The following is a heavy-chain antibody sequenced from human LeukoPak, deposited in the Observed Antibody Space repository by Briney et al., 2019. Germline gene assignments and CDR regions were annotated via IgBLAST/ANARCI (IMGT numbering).Heavy chain of an antibody. CDR2: IWFDGSNK. CDR1: GFTFSHNG. V-gene: IGHV3-33*01. Sequence: GTSLRLSCAASGFTFSHNGMHWVRQAPDKGLEWLALIWFDGSNKYYADSVKGRFTISRDNSKKTLYLQMNSLRAEDTAVYYCGSSDASAYYQSIDYWGQGTLVTVSS. CDR3: GSSDASAYYQSIDY. J-gene: IGHJ4*02. D-gene: IGHD1-26*01.